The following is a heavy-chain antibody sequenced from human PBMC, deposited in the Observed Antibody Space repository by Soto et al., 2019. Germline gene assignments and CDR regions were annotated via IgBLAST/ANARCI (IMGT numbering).Heavy chain of an antibody. CDR3: ATHGATTMARGAMKHYYYVMDV. J-gene: IGHJ6*02. CDR2: IIPIFDTP. V-gene: IGHV1-69*06. CDR1: GGIFSSFT. D-gene: IGHD3-10*01. Sequence: SVKVSCKXSGGIFSSFTISWVRQAPGQGLEWLGGIIPIFDTPTYAQNFQGRVTITADKSTNTVYMELSSLRSEDTAVYYCATHGATTMARGAMKHYYYVMDVWGQGTTVTVSS.